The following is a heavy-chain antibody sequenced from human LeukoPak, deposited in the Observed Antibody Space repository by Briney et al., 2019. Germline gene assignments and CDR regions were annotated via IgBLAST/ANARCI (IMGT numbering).Heavy chain of an antibody. V-gene: IGHV1-69*13. CDR1: GYTFTSYD. J-gene: IGHJ4*02. CDR2: IIPIFGTA. Sequence: GASVKVSCKASGYTFTSYDISWVRQAPGQGLEWMGGIIPIFGTANYAQKFQGRVTITADESTSTAYMELSSLRSEDTAVYYCARDIAVAGYFDYWGQGTLVTVSS. CDR3: ARDIAVAGYFDY. D-gene: IGHD6-19*01.